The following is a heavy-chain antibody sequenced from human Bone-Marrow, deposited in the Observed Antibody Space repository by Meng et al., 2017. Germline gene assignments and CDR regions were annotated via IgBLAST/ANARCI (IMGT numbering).Heavy chain of an antibody. V-gene: IGHV3-15*01. CDR3: TTAHIVVVPAADPHHYFDY. D-gene: IGHD2-2*01. CDR2: IKSKTDGGTT. Sequence: GESLKISCAASGFTFSNAWMSWVRQAPGKGLEWVGRIKSKTDGGTTDYAAPVKGRFTISRDDSKNTLYLQMNSLKTEDTAVYYCTTAHIVVVPAADPHHYFDYWGQGTPVTVSS. J-gene: IGHJ4*01. CDR1: GFTFSNAW.